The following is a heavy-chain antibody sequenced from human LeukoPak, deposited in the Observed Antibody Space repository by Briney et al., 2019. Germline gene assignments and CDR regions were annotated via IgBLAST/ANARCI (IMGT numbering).Heavy chain of an antibody. J-gene: IGHJ4*02. Sequence: GSLRLSCAASTFSFSEYPMGWIRQPAGKGLEWIGRIYTSGSTNYNPSLKSRVTISVDTSKNQFSLMLRSVTAADTAVYYCARGLGRGSYWHYWGQGTLVTVSS. CDR2: IYTSGST. V-gene: IGHV4-4*07. CDR1: TFSFSEYP. D-gene: IGHD1-26*01. CDR3: ARGLGRGSYWHY.